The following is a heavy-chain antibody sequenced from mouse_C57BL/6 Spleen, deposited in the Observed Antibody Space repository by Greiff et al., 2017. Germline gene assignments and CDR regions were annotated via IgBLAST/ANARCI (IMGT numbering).Heavy chain of an antibody. D-gene: IGHD2-1*01. Sequence: EVQRVESGGGLVKPGGSLKLSCAASGFTFSDYGMHWVRQAPEKGLEWVAYISSGSSTIYYADTVKGRFTISRDNAKNTLFLQMTSLRSEDTAMYYCARTLYYSTMGFAYWGQGTLVTVSA. V-gene: IGHV5-17*01. CDR3: ARTLYYSTMGFAY. CDR1: GFTFSDYG. J-gene: IGHJ3*01. CDR2: ISSGSSTI.